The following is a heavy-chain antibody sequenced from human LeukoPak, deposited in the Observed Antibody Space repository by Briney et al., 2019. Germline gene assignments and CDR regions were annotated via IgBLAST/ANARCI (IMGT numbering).Heavy chain of an antibody. J-gene: IGHJ4*02. CDR2: INSDGSST. Sequence: GGSLRLSCAASGFTFSSYSMNWVRQAPGKGLEWVSRINSDGSSTSYADSVKGRFTISRDNAKNTLYLQMNSLRAEDTAVYYCARVHGAYPFDYWGQGTLVTVSS. D-gene: IGHD4/OR15-4a*01. CDR3: ARVHGAYPFDY. CDR1: GFTFSSYS. V-gene: IGHV3-74*01.